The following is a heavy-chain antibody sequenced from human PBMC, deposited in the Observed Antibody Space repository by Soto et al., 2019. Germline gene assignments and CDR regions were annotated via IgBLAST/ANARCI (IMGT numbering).Heavy chain of an antibody. J-gene: IGHJ5*02. CDR3: ARRVPAAPNLFDP. CDR2: IYHSGSP. D-gene: IGHD2-2*01. V-gene: IGHV4-4*02. CDR1: GGSISSGTW. Sequence: QVQLQESGPGLVKPSGTLSLTCAVSGGSISSGTWWSWVRQPPGRGLERIGEIYHSGSPNYNPSLKSRVTMSVDKSKNLVSLRLSSVTAADSALYYWARRVPAAPNLFDPWGQGTLVTVSS.